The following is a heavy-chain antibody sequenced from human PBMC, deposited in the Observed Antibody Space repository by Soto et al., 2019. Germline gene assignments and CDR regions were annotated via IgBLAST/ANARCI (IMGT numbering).Heavy chain of an antibody. V-gene: IGHV3-7*01. CDR3: VSGGGPGD. J-gene: IGHJ4*02. CDR1: GFTFSSYW. CDR2: IKQDGSER. D-gene: IGHD1-1*01. Sequence: EVQVVESGGGLVQPGGSLKLSCATSGFTFSSYWMSWVRQAPGKGLEWVANIKQDGSERYYVDSVKGRFTISRDNAKNSLYLQMNSLRAEDTAVYYCVSGGGPGDWGQGTLVTVSS.